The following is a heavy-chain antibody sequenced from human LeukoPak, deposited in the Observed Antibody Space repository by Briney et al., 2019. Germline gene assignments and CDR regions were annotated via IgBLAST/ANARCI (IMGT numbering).Heavy chain of an antibody. CDR2: INHSGST. CDR3: ARHGLHGDAYFDY. D-gene: IGHD3-10*01. CDR1: GGSFSGYY. J-gene: IGHJ4*02. Sequence: SETLSLTCAVYGGSFSGYYWSWLRQPPGKGLEWIGEINHSGSTNYNPSLKSRVTISVDTSKNQFSLILSYVTAAGRAVYYCARHGLHGDAYFDYWGQGTLVTDSS. V-gene: IGHV4-34*01.